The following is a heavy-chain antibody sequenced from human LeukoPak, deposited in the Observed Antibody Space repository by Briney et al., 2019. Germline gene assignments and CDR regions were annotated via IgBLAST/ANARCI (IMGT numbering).Heavy chain of an antibody. Sequence: GGSLRLSCAASGFTVSSNYMSWVRQAPGKGLEWVSLIYSGGSTYYADSVKGRFTISRDNSKNTLYLQMNSLRAEDTAVYYCATQLGASSYVGHAIGYWGQGTLVTVSS. CDR2: IYSGGST. D-gene: IGHD3-16*01. J-gene: IGHJ4*02. CDR3: ATQLGASSYVGHAIGY. V-gene: IGHV3-53*01. CDR1: GFTVSSNY.